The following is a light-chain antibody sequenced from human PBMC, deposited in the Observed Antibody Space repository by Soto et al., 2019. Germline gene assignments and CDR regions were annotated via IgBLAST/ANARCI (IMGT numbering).Light chain of an antibody. CDR2: GAS. CDR3: QQYGSSPYT. CDR1: QSGSSRF. V-gene: IGKV3-20*01. J-gene: IGKJ2*01. Sequence: DIVLTQSPGTLSLSPGERATLSCRASQSGSSRFLAWYQQKPGQATSLLMYGASSRATGIPDRFSGTGSGTDFTLTISRLESEDFAVYYCQQYGSSPYTFGLGTKLEIK.